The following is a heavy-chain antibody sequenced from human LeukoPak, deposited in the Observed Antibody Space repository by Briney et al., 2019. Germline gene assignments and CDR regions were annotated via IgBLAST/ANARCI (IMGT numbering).Heavy chain of an antibody. D-gene: IGHD3-16*01. Sequence: GGSLRLSCAASGFTFSSYAMSWVRQAPGKGLEWVSAISGSGGSTYYADSVKGRFTISRDNSKNTLYLQMNSLRAEDTAVYYCARGDDYVWGSFSIGFDYWGQGTLVTVSS. CDR3: ARGDDYVWGSFSIGFDY. V-gene: IGHV3-23*01. CDR1: GFTFSSYA. CDR2: ISGSGGST. J-gene: IGHJ4*02.